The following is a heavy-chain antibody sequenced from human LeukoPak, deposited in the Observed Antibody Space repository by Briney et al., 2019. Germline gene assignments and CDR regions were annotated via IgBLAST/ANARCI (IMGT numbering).Heavy chain of an antibody. CDR1: GFTVSSNY. CDR2: IYSGGTT. Sequence: GGSLRLSCAASGFTVSSNYMSWVRQAPGKGLEWVSVIYSGGTTYYAGSVKGRFTLSRDNSKNTLYLQMNSLRAEDTAVYYCARGYCSGGNLNHFDYWGQGALVTVSS. V-gene: IGHV3-53*01. CDR3: ARGYCSGGNLNHFDY. J-gene: IGHJ4*02. D-gene: IGHD2-15*01.